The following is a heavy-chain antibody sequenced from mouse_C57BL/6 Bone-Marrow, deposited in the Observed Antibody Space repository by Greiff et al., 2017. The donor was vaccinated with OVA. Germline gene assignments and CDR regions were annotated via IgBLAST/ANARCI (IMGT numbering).Heavy chain of an antibody. CDR1: GYSITSGYD. D-gene: IGHD2-5*01. J-gene: IGHJ3*01. CDR2: ISYSGST. Sequence: EVHLVESGPGMVKPSQSLSLTCTVTGYSITSGYDWHWIRHFPGNKLEWMGYISYSGSTNYNPSLKSRISITHDTSKNHFFLKLNSVTTEDTATYYCARGTYYSTWFAYWGQGTLVTVSA. V-gene: IGHV3-1*01. CDR3: ARGTYYSTWFAY.